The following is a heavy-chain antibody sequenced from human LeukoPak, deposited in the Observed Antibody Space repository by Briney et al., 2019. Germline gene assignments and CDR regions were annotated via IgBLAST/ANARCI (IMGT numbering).Heavy chain of an antibody. Sequence: ASVKVSCKASGYTFTCYYMHWVRQAPGQGLEWMGWINPNSGGTNYAQKFQGRVTMTRDTSISTAYMELSRLRSDDTAVYYCARADSSWYYFDYWGQGTLVTVSS. CDR2: INPNSGGT. J-gene: IGHJ4*02. V-gene: IGHV1-2*02. D-gene: IGHD6-13*01. CDR1: GYTFTCYY. CDR3: ARADSSWYYFDY.